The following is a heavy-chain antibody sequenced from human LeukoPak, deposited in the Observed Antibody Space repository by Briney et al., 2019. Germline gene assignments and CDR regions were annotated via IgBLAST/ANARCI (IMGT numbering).Heavy chain of an antibody. CDR1: GFIFSNYA. J-gene: IGHJ4*02. V-gene: IGHV3-48*02. CDR2: ISTSSSTI. CDR3: ARRETAVTSYLHL. D-gene: IGHD1-26*01. Sequence: GESLRLSCAASGFIFSNYAMNWVRQAPGKGLEWISYISTSSSTIYYADSVKGRFTISRDNAKNSLYLQMNSLTEEDTAVYYCARRETAVTSYLHLRGQGTLVTVSS.